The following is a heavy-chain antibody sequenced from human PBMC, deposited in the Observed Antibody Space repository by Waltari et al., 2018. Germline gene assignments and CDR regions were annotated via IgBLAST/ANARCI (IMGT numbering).Heavy chain of an antibody. J-gene: IGHJ4*02. CDR3: AKDVYYFDY. Sequence: EVQLVESGGGLVQPGGSLRLSCAGSGFTFSSSWMNWVRQAPGKGREWGANIREDGNEKYDVDSVKGRFTISRDNAKNSLYLQMDSLRAEDTAVYYCAKDVYYFDYWGQGILVTVSS. CDR2: IREDGNEK. V-gene: IGHV3-7*01. CDR1: GFTFSSSW.